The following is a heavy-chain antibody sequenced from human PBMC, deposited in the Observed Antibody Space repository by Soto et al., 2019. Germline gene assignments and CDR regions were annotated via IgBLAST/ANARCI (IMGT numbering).Heavy chain of an antibody. D-gene: IGHD3-9*01. CDR3: AKMSWEGLYYDILTGYYPHFDY. J-gene: IGHJ4*02. V-gene: IGHV3-23*01. CDR2: ISGSGGST. CDR1: GFTFSSYA. Sequence: GGSLRLSCAASGFTFSSYAMSWVRQAPGKGLEWVSAISGSGGSTYYADSVKGRFTISRDNSKNTLYLQMNSLRAEDTAVYYCAKMSWEGLYYDILTGYYPHFDYWGQGTLVTVSS.